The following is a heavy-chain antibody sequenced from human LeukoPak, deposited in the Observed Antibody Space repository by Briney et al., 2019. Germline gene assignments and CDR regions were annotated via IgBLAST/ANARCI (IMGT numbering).Heavy chain of an antibody. CDR3: ARHYPGGSTVTMLYFDY. CDR1: GGSISSYY. D-gene: IGHD4-17*01. J-gene: IGHJ4*02. Sequence: SETLSLTCTVSGGSISSYYWSWIRQPAGKGLEWIGRIYTSGSTNYNPSLKSRVTMSVDTSKNQFSLKLSSVTAADTAVYYCARHYPGGSTVTMLYFDYWGQGTLVTVSS. CDR2: IYTSGST. V-gene: IGHV4-4*07.